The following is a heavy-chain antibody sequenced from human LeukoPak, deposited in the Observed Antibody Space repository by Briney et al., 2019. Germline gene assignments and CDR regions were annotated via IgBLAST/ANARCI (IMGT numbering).Heavy chain of an antibody. CDR3: ARVVGNWYYDFWSGYRGYYMDV. CDR2: INHSGST. J-gene: IGHJ6*03. D-gene: IGHD3-3*01. CDR1: GGSFSGYY. V-gene: IGHV4-34*01. Sequence: PSETLSLTCAVYGGSFSGYYWSWIRQPPGKGLEWIGEINHSGSTNYNPSLKSRVTISVDTSKNQFSLKLSSVTAADTAVYYCARVVGNWYYDFWSGYRGYYMDVWGKGTTVTVSS.